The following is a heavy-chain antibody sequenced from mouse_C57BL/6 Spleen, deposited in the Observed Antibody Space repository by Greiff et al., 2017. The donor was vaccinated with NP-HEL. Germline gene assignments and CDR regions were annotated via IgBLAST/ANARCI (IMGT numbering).Heavy chain of an antibody. CDR3: ARDGIYYGNYFDY. D-gene: IGHD2-1*01. Sequence: EVKLMESGGGLVKPGGSLKLSCAASGFTFSSYAMSWVRQTPEKRLEWVATISDGGSYTYYPDNVKGRFTISRDNAKNNLYLQMSHLKSEDTAMYYCARDGIYYGNYFDYWGQGTTLTVSS. V-gene: IGHV5-4*01. CDR1: GFTFSSYA. CDR2: ISDGGSYT. J-gene: IGHJ2*01.